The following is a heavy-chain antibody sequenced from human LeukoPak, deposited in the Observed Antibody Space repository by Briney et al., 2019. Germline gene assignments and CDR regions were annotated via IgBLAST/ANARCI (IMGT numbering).Heavy chain of an antibody. D-gene: IGHD6-19*01. CDR2: IYYSGST. CDR1: GGSISSSSYY. J-gene: IGHJ6*02. V-gene: IGHV4-39*07. Sequence: SETLSLTCTVSGGSISSSSYYWGWIRQPPGKGLEWIGSIYYSGSTYYNPSLKSRVTISVDTSKNQFSLKLSSVTAADTAVYYCARALPSSGWPPIYYGMDVWGQGTTVTVSS. CDR3: ARALPSSGWPPIYYGMDV.